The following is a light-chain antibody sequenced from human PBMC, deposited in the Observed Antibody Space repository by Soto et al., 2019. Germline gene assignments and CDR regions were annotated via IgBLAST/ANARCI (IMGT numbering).Light chain of an antibody. J-gene: IGKJ1*01. CDR1: QNVATN. V-gene: IGKV3-15*01. CDR3: HQATSGLRT. CDR2: GAS. Sequence: IVMTQSPVTLSMSPGDRATLSCRASQNVATNVAWYQQKPGQAPRLLIYGASISATGLPARFSGSGSGTEFTLTIDSLQSEDFAVFYCHQATSGLRTFGRGTRVEV.